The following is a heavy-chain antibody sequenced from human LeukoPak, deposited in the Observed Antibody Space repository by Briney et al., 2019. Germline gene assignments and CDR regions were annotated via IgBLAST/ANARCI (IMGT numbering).Heavy chain of an antibody. CDR1: GGTFSSYA. CDR2: IISIFGTA. CDR3: ARGSKPTSQYGMDV. Sequence: SVKVSCKASGGTFSSYAISWVRQAPGQGLEWMGGIISIFGTANYAQKFQGRVTITANESTSTAYMELSSLRSEDTAVYYCARGSKPTSQYGMDVWGQGTTVTVSS. V-gene: IGHV1-69*13. D-gene: IGHD3-10*01. J-gene: IGHJ6*02.